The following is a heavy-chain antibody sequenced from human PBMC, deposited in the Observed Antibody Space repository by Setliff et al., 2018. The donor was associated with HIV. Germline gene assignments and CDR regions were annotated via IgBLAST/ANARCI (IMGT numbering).Heavy chain of an antibody. D-gene: IGHD3-3*01. V-gene: IGHV1-69*13. CDR2: IIPIFGTA. CDR3: ARGEKRFLEWLPLDYYYYYYMDV. CDR1: GGTFSGYA. J-gene: IGHJ6*03. Sequence: ASVKVSCKASGGTFSGYAISWVRQAPGQGLELMGAIIPIFGTANYAQKFQGRVTITADESTSTAYMELSSLRSEDTAVYYCARGEKRFLEWLPLDYYYYYYMDVWGKGITVTVSS.